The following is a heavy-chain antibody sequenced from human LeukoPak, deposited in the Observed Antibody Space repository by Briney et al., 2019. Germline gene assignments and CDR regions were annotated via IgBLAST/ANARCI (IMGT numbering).Heavy chain of an antibody. J-gene: IGHJ4*02. Sequence: TLSLTCAVSGGSISSGSYSWSCIRQPPGKGLEWIGYIYPRGSTYYNPSLKSRVILSLDKSANQFSLNLSSVTAADTAVYYCARGWFGESDYWGQGTLVTVSS. D-gene: IGHD3-10*01. CDR1: GGSISSGSYS. CDR2: IYPRGST. CDR3: ARGWFGESDY. V-gene: IGHV4-30-2*01.